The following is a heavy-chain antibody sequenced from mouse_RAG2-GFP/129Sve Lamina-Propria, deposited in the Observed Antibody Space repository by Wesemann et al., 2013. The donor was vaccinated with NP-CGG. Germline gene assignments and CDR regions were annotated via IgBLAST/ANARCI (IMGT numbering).Heavy chain of an antibody. J-gene: IGHJ2*01. V-gene: IGHV9-3*01. CDR3: ARFNWDDAFDY. Sequence: QIQLVQSGPELKKPGETVKISCKASGYTFTTYGMSWVKQAPGKGLKWMGWINTYSGVPTYADDFKGRFAFSLETSASTAYLQINNLKNEDTATYFCARFNWDDAFDYWGQGTTLTVSS. CDR2: INTYSGVP. D-gene: IGHD4-1*02. CDR1: GYTFTTYG.